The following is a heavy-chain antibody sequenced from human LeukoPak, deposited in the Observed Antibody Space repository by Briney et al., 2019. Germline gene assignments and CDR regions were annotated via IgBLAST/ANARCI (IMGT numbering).Heavy chain of an antibody. CDR2: IYHSGST. CDR1: GYSISSGYY. CDR3: ARHLTPGTYYFDY. D-gene: IGHD1/OR15-1a*01. V-gene: IGHV4-38-2*01. J-gene: IGHJ4*02. Sequence: SETLSLTCAVSGYSISSGYYWGWIRQPPGKGLEWIGSIYHSGSTYYNPSLKSRVTISVDTSKNQFSLKLSSVTAPDTAVYYCARHLTPGTYYFDYWGQGTLVTVSS.